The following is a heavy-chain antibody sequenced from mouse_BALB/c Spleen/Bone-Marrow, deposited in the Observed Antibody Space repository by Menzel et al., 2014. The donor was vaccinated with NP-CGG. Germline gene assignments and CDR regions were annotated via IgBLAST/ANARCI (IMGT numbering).Heavy chain of an antibody. V-gene: IGHV2-9*02. CDR1: GFSLTSYG. CDR3: ARKDYGSRGGYFDV. CDR2: IWAGGST. J-gene: IGHJ1*01. Sequence: VQGVESGPGLVAPSQSPSITCTVSGFSLTSYGVHWVRQPPGKGLEWLGLIWAGGSTNYNSALMSRLSISKDNSKSQVFLKMNSLQTDDTAMYYCARKDYGSRGGYFDVWGAGTTVTVSS. D-gene: IGHD1-1*01.